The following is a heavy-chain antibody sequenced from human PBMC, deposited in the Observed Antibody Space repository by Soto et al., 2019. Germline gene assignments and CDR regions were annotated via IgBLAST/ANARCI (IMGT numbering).Heavy chain of an antibody. D-gene: IGHD2-2*02. V-gene: IGHV4-31*03. CDR1: GGSISSGGYY. Sequence: PSETLSPTCTVSGGSISSGGYYWSWIRQHPGKGLEWIGYIYYSGSTYYNPSLKSRVTISVDTSKNQFSLKLSSVTAADTAVYYCAARGCSSTSCYMDYYYGMDVWGQGTTVTVSS. J-gene: IGHJ6*02. CDR2: IYYSGST. CDR3: AARGCSSTSCYMDYYYGMDV.